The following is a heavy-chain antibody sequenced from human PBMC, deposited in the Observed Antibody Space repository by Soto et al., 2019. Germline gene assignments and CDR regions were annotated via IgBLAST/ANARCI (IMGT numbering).Heavy chain of an antibody. CDR1: GYSFSPSG. D-gene: IGHD4-4*01. CDR2: IWNDGSTT. J-gene: IGHJ4*02. V-gene: IGHV3-33*01. CDR3: ARDGSHYDVDY. Sequence: GGSLRLACTTSGYSFSPSGIHWVRQAPGKGLEWVGIIWNDGSTTHYADSVKGRFTISRDNSKNTLYLQMNSLRDEDTAVYYCARDGSHYDVDYWGQGTLVTVS.